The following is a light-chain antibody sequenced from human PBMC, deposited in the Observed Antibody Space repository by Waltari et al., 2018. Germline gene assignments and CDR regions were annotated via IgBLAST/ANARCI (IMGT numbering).Light chain of an antibody. CDR2: KVN. J-gene: IGLJ3*02. V-gene: IGLV2-14*01. Sequence: QSALTQPASVSGSPGQSITISCTGTSSDVGFYDFVSWFQQNPGKAPKVMIYKVNNRPLWASNRFSGSRSANTASLTISGLQAEDEADYYCSSYTRRSYWVFGGGTQLTVL. CDR1: SSDVGFYDF. CDR3: SSYTRRSYWV.